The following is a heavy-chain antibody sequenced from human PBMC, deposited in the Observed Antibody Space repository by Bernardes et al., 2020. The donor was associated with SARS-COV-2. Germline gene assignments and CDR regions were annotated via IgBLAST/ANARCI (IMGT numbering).Heavy chain of an antibody. D-gene: IGHD6-6*01. CDR1: GYTFTSYG. V-gene: IGHV1-18*04. CDR3: ARDSGDGYSSSGFDY. Sequence: VSVQVSCKASGYTFTSYGISWVRQAPGQGLEWMGWISAYNGNTTYAQKLQGRVTMTTDTSTSTAYMELRSLRSDDTAVYYCARDSGDGYSSSGFDYWGQGTLVTGSS. CDR2: ISAYNGNT. J-gene: IGHJ4*02.